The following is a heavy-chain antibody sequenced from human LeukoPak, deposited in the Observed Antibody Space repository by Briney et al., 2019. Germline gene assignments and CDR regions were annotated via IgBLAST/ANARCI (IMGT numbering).Heavy chain of an antibody. CDR2: IKQDGSEK. V-gene: IGHV3-7*01. D-gene: IGHD3-22*01. CDR1: GFTFSSYW. Sequence: GGSLRLSCAASGFTFSSYWMSWVRQAPGKGLEWAANIKQDGSEKYYVDSVKGRFTSSRDNAKNSVYLQMNSLRAEDTAVYYCARSSGYPFFDYWGQGTLVTVSS. CDR3: ARSSGYPFFDY. J-gene: IGHJ4*02.